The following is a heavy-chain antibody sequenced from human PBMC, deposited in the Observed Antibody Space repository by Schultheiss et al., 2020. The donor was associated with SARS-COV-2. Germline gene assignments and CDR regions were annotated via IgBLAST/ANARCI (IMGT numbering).Heavy chain of an antibody. CDR2: ISSSSSYI. CDR1: GFTFSSYS. Sequence: GESLKISCAASGFTFSSYSMNWVRQAPGKGLEWVSSISSSSSYIYYADSVKGRFTISRDNAKNSLYLQMNSLRAEDTAVYYCARAYDYDFWSGPSRDYYGMDVWGQGTTVTVSS. CDR3: ARAYDYDFWSGPSRDYYGMDV. V-gene: IGHV3-21*01. J-gene: IGHJ6*02. D-gene: IGHD3-3*01.